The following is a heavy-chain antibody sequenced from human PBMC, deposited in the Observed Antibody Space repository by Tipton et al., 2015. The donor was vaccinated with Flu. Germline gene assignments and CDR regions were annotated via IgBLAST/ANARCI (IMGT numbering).Heavy chain of an antibody. D-gene: IGHD6-13*01. CDR2: ISWNSGSI. Sequence: SLRLSCAASGFTFDDYAMHWVRQAPGKGLEWVSGISWNSGSIGYADSVKGRFTISRDNAKNSLYLQMNSLRAEDTALYYCAKDIVKAAAGNFCYWGQGTLVTVSS. J-gene: IGHJ4*02. CDR3: AKDIVKAAAGNFCY. CDR1: GFTFDDYA. V-gene: IGHV3-9*01.